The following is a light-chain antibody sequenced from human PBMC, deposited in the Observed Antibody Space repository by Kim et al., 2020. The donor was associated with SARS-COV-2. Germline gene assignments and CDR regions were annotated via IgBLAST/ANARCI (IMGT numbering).Light chain of an antibody. CDR2: DAS. Sequence: SVPPGERATLSGRASQSVSSYLAWYQQKPGQAPRLLIYDASNRATGIPARFSGSGSGTDFTLTISSLEPEDFAVYYCQQRSNRLTFGGGTKVDIK. CDR3: QQRSNRLT. J-gene: IGKJ4*01. CDR1: QSVSSY. V-gene: IGKV3-11*01.